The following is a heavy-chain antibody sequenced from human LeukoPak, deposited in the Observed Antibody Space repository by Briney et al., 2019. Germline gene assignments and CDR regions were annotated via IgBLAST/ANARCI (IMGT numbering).Heavy chain of an antibody. V-gene: IGHV4-38-2*02. CDR3: ARRIAGRKRITAMVDY. Sequence: SETLSLTCTVSGYSISSGYYWGWIRQPPGKGLEWIGSIYHSGSTYYNPSLKSRVTISVDTSKNQFSLKLSSVTAADTAVYYCARRIAGRKRITAMVDYWGQGTLVTVSS. CDR1: GYSISSGYY. D-gene: IGHD5-18*01. J-gene: IGHJ4*02. CDR2: IYHSGST.